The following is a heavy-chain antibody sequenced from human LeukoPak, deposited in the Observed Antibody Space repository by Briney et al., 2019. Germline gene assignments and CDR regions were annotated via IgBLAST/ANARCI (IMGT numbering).Heavy chain of an antibody. D-gene: IGHD2-15*01. CDR3: AKDTSVVVVVAAPTELDY. V-gene: IGHV3-23*01. CDR1: GFAFSSYG. CDR2: ISGSGGST. Sequence: GGTLRLSCAASGFAFSSYGMSWVRQAPGKGLEWVSAISGSGGSTYYADSVKGRFTISRDNSKNTLYLQMNSLRAEDTAVYYCAKDTSVVVVVAAPTELDYWGQGTLVTVSS. J-gene: IGHJ4*02.